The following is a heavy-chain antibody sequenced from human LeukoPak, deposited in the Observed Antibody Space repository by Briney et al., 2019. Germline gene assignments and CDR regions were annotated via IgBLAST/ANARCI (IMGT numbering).Heavy chain of an antibody. CDR3: ACPYRSRFDY. D-gene: IGHD6-13*01. CDR1: GFTFSDFH. V-gene: IGHV3-11*01. J-gene: IGHJ4*02. Sequence: GGSLRLSCVVSGFTFSDFHMSWLRQAPGKGLEWISYITNSGSDIEYADSVKGRFTISWDNAKKSLYLEMNTLRAEDTAIYYCACPYRSRFDYWGQGNLVTVSS. CDR2: ITNSGSDI.